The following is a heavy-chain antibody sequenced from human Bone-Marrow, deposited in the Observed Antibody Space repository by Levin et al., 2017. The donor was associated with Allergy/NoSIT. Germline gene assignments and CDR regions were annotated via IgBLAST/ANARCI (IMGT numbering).Heavy chain of an antibody. V-gene: IGHV3-23*01. D-gene: IGHD3-16*01. CDR3: AKDVFGGVRLGFDF. CDR2: INAVGDDL. Sequence: GESLRLSCAASGFTFNNFAMSWVRQAPGKGLEWVSAINAVGDDLYYADSVKGRFTISRDNSRYTLYLQMASLSAADTAIYYCAKDVFGGVRLGFDFWGQGALVTVSS. CDR1: GFTFNNFA. J-gene: IGHJ4*02.